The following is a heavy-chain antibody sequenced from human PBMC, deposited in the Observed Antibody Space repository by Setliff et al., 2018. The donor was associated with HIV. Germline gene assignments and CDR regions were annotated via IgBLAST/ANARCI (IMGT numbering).Heavy chain of an antibody. CDR2: KYYSGST. Sequence: SETLSLTCTVSGDSINRHIYYWGWIRQPPGKGLEWVGSKYYSGSTYYNSSLKSRATISIDPSKNQFSLKLSSVTAADTAVYYCARGSLVRGVTYWGQGTLVTVSS. V-gene: IGHV4-39*01. D-gene: IGHD3-10*01. CDR1: GDSINRHIYY. CDR3: ARGSLVRGVTY. J-gene: IGHJ4*02.